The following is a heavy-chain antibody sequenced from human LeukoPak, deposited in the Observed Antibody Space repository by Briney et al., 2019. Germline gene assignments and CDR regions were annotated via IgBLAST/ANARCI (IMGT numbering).Heavy chain of an antibody. D-gene: IGHD6-19*01. CDR2: INPNSGGT. V-gene: IGHV1-2*02. CDR1: GYTFTGYY. J-gene: IGHJ4*02. CDR3: ARDGGAVAGTGYCTD. Sequence: ASVKVSCKASGYTFTGYYMHWVRQAPGQGLEWMGWINPNSGGTNYAQKFQGRVTMTRDTSISTAYMELSRLRSDDTAVYYCARDGGAVAGTGYCTDWGQGTLVTVSS.